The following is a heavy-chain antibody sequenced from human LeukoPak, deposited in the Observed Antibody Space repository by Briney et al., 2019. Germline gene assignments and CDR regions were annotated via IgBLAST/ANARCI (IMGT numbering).Heavy chain of an antibody. CDR2: IYYSGST. CDR3: ARVVAGIMDFDY. CDR1: GGSISSYY. V-gene: IGHV4-59*01. Sequence: SETLSLTCTVSGGSISSYYWSWIRQPPGKGQEWIGYIYYSGSTNYNPSLKSRVTISVDTSKNQFSLKLSSVTAADTAVYYCARVVAGIMDFDYWGQGTLVTVSS. J-gene: IGHJ4*02. D-gene: IGHD6-19*01.